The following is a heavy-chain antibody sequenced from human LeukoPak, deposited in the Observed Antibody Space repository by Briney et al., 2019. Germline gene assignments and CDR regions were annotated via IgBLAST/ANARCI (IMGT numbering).Heavy chain of an antibody. CDR2: IIPIFGTA. Sequence: ASVKVSCKASGGTFSSYAISWVRQAPGQGLEWMGGIIPIFGTANYAQKFQGRVTITADESTSTAYMELSSLRSEDTAVYYCARVYSSSKRLGWFDPWGQEPWSPSPQ. J-gene: IGHJ5*02. D-gene: IGHD6-13*01. CDR3: ARVYSSSKRLGWFDP. V-gene: IGHV1-69*13. CDR1: GGTFSSYA.